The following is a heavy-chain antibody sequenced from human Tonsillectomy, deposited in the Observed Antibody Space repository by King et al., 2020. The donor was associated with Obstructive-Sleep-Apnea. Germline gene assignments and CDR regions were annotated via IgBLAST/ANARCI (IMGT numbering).Heavy chain of an antibody. Sequence: VQLVESAGGVVQPGRSLRLSCAASGFTFSNYDMHWVRQAPGKGLEWVAVISHDGTNKYYADSVKGRFIISRDSSKNTLYLQMNSLRAADTAVYYCAGEAWREVGYDDDYFAYWAREPWSPSPQ. V-gene: IGHV3-30*03. D-gene: IGHD5-12*01. CDR1: GFTFSNYD. CDR3: AGEAWREVGYDDDYFAY. CDR2: ISHDGTNK. J-gene: IGHJ4*02.